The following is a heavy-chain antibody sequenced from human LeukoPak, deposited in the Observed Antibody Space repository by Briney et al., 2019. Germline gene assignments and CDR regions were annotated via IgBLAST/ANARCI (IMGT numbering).Heavy chain of an antibody. V-gene: IGHV3-23*01. CDR1: GFIFNNYW. J-gene: IGHJ5*02. Sequence: PGGSLRLSCATSGFIFNNYWMSWVRQAPGKGLEWVSSISDSGGSTQSADSVKGRFTISRDNSKNTLYLQMNSLRAEDTAEYYCAKHTHNHGGFFDPWGQGTLVTVSS. D-gene: IGHD2-15*01. CDR3: AKHTHNHGGFFDP. CDR2: ISDSGGST.